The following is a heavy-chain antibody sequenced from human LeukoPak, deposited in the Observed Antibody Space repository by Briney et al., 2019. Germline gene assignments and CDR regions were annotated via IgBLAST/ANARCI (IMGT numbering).Heavy chain of an antibody. Sequence: RGSLRLSCAASGFTFSSYAMSWVRQAPGKGLECVSAISGSAGSTYYADSVKGRFTISRDNSKNTLYLQMNSLRAEDSAVYYCAKVAGYSYGFPNWFDPWGQGTLVTVSS. CDR2: ISGSAGST. V-gene: IGHV3-23*01. J-gene: IGHJ5*02. D-gene: IGHD5-18*01. CDR3: AKVAGYSYGFPNWFDP. CDR1: GFTFSSYA.